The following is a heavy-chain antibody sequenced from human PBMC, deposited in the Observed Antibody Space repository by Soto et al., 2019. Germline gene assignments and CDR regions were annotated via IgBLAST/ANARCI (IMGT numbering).Heavy chain of an antibody. V-gene: IGHV1-18*01. D-gene: IGHD1-26*01. CDR3: ARDLSDSRSYRIPNGMDV. Sequence: ASVKVSCKASGYTFTSYGISWVRQAPGQGLEWMGWISAYNGNTNYAQKLQGRVTMTTDTSTSTAYMELSSLRSDDTAVYYCARDLSDSRSYRIPNGMDVWGQGTTVTVSS. CDR1: GYTFTSYG. J-gene: IGHJ6*02. CDR2: ISAYNGNT.